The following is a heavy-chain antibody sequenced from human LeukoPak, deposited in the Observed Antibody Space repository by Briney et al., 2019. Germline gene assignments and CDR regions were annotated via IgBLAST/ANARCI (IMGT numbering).Heavy chain of an antibody. CDR1: GFTFSSYG. CDR2: ISYDGSNK. Sequence: PGGSLRLSWAASGFTFSSYGMHWVRQAPGKGLEWVAVISYDGSNKYYADSVKGRFTISRDNSRNTLYLQMNSLRAEDTAVYYCAKARAYRYYYYGMDVWGQGTTVTVSS. V-gene: IGHV3-30*18. D-gene: IGHD3-16*01. J-gene: IGHJ6*02. CDR3: AKARAYRYYYYGMDV.